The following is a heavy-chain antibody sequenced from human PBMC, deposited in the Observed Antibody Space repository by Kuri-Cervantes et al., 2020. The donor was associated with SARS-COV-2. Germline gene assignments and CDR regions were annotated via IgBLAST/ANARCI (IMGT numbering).Heavy chain of an antibody. CDR2: ISAYNGNT. CDR1: GYTFTSYG. D-gene: IGHD3-3*01. CDR3: AREPGIFGVGIWGQNFDY. J-gene: IGHJ4*02. Sequence: ASVKVSCKAFGYTFTSYGISWVRQALGQGLEWMGWISAYNGNTNYAQKLQGRFTMTTDTSTSTAYMELRSLRSDDTAVYYCAREPGIFGVGIWGQNFDYWAQETRFTVSS. V-gene: IGHV1-18*01.